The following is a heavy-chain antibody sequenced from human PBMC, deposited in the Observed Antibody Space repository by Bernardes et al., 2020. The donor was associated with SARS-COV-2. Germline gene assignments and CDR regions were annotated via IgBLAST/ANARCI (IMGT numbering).Heavy chain of an antibody. J-gene: IGHJ3*02. D-gene: IGHD2-2*02. CDR1: GGSISSYY. V-gene: IGHV4-59*08. CDR3: ARLSFRADIVVVPAAIGDAFDI. CDR2: IYYSGGT. Sequence: SQTLSLTCTVSGGSISSYYWTWIRQPPGQGLEWIGYIYYSGGTNYNPSLKSRVTISVDTSKNQFSLKLSSVTAADTAVYYCARLSFRADIVVVPAAIGDAFDIWGQGTMVTVSS.